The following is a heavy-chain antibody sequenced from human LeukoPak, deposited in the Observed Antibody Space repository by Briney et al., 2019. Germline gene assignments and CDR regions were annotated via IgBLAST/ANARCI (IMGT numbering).Heavy chain of an antibody. CDR2: IYSGTT. V-gene: IGHV4-39*01. J-gene: IGHJ4*02. Sequence: SETLSLTCTVSGGSISSSGNYWVWIRQPPGKGLEWIASIYSGTTYYNPSLKSRVTILVDTSDKQFSLKLSSVTAADTAAYFCATGGGIAVAHAWGQGIVVTVSS. D-gene: IGHD6-19*01. CDR1: GGSISSSGNY. CDR3: ATGGGIAVAHA.